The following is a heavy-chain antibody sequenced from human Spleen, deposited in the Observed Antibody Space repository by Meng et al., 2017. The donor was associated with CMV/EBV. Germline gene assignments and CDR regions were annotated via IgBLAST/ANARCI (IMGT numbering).Heavy chain of an antibody. CDR1: GGTFSSYA. J-gene: IGHJ2*01. CDR3: ARRDNWYFDL. V-gene: IGHV1-69*05. CDR2: IIPIFDTP. Sequence: SVKVSCKASGGTFSSYAISWVRQAPGQGLEWMGGIIPIFDTPHYAQKFQGRVTITTDESTSTAYMELSSLTSEDTAVYYCARRDNWYFDLWGRGTQVTVSS.